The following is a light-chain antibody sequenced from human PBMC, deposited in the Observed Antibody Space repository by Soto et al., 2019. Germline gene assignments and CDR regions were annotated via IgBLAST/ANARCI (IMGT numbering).Light chain of an antibody. J-gene: IGLJ2*01. CDR3: AAWDDSLNGWV. CDR2: SNN. CDR1: CSNIGSNT. Sequence: QAVVTQPPSASGTPGQRVTISCSGSCSNIGSNTVNWYQQLPGTAPKLLIYSNNQRPSGVPDRFSGSKSGTSASLAISGLQSEDEADYYCAAWDDSLNGWVFGGGTKLTVL. V-gene: IGLV1-44*01.